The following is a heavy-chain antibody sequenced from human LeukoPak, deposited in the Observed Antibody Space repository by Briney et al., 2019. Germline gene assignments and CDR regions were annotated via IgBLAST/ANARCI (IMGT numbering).Heavy chain of an antibody. CDR2: ISSSGSII. J-gene: IGHJ5*02. D-gene: IGHD6-19*01. CDR3: AREPGVSCGWYRVNWFDP. CDR1: GFTFSDYY. Sequence: GGSLRLSCAASGFTFSDYYMSWIRQAPGKGLEWVSYISSSGSIIYYADSVKGRFTISRDNAKNSLYLQMNSLRAADTAVYYCAREPGVSCGWYRVNWFDPWGQGTLVTVSS. V-gene: IGHV3-11*04.